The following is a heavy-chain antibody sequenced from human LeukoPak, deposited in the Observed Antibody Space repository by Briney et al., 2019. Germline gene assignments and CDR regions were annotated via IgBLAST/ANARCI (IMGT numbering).Heavy chain of an antibody. D-gene: IGHD4-23*01. CDR1: GGTFSSYA. CDR3: ARERYGGNPASWYFDL. V-gene: IGHV1-69*06. J-gene: IGHJ2*01. CDR2: IIPIFGTA. Sequence: SVKVSCKASGGTFSSYAISWVRQAPGQGLEWMGGIIPIFGTANYAQKFQGRVTITADKSTSTAYMELSSLRSEDTAVYYCARERYGGNPASWYFDLWGRGTLVTVSS.